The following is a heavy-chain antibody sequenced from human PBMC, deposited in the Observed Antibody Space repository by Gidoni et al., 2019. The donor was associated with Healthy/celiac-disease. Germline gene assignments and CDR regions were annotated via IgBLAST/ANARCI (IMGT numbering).Heavy chain of an antibody. CDR2: ISSSSSYI. Sequence: EVQLVESGGGLVKPGGSLRLSGAASGFTFSSDSMKWVRQAPGKGLELVSSISSSSSYIYYADSVKGRFTISRDNAKNSLYLQMTSLRAEDTAVYYCARASLVATFYYDSSGYYLDYWGQGTLVTVSS. CDR1: GFTFSSDS. CDR3: ARASLVATFYYDSSGYYLDY. D-gene: IGHD3-22*01. J-gene: IGHJ4*02. V-gene: IGHV3-21*01.